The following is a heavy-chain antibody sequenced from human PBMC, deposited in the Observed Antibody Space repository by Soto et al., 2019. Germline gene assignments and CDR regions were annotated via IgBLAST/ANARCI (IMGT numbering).Heavy chain of an antibody. CDR3: ARVGKGTRTGNWYYYYYYMDV. D-gene: IGHD7-27*01. CDR1: GYTFTSYG. J-gene: IGHJ6*03. CDR2: ISAYNGNT. V-gene: IGHV1-18*01. Sequence: QVQLVQSGAEVKKPGASVKVSCKASGYTFTSYGISWVRQAPGQGLEWMGWISAYNGNTNYAQKLQGRVTMTTVTSTSTAYMELRSLRSDDTAVYYCARVGKGTRTGNWYYYYYYMDVWGKGTTVTVFS.